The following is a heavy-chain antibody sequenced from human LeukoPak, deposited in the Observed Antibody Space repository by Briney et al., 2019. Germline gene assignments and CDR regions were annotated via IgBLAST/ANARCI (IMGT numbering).Heavy chain of an antibody. CDR2: IKKDGSEK. CDR3: ARHLSGVTGYTYGRGIDY. D-gene: IGHD5-18*01. CDR1: GFTFSSYG. V-gene: IGHV3-7*01. Sequence: GGTLRLSCAASGFTFSSYGMSWVRQAPGKGLEWVANIKKDGSEKYYVDSVKGRFTISRDNAKTSLYLQMDSLRAEDTAIYYCARHLSGVTGYTYGRGIDYWGQGTLVTVSS. J-gene: IGHJ4*02.